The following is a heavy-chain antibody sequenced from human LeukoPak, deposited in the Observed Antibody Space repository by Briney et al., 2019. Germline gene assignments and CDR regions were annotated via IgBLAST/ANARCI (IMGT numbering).Heavy chain of an antibody. J-gene: IGHJ4*02. Sequence: SGPTLVNPTQTLTLTCTFSGFSLITSGVGEGWIRQPPGKALEWLALIYWDDDKRYSPSLKSRLTITKDTSKNQVVLTMTNMDPVDTATYYCAHSLRIAVAGPPGVFDYWGQGTLVTVSS. D-gene: IGHD6-19*01. CDR3: AHSLRIAVAGPPGVFDY. CDR1: GFSLITSGVG. V-gene: IGHV2-5*02. CDR2: IYWDDDK.